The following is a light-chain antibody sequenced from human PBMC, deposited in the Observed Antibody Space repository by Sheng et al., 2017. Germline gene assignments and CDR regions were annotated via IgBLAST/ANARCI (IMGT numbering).Light chain of an antibody. CDR3: QQYYTTPYT. CDR1: QSVFHSLNNKNY. Sequence: DIVMTQSPDSLAVSLGERATINCRSSQSVFHSLNNKNYLAWYQQKAGQSPKLLIYWASTRESGVPDRFSGSESGTDFTLTITSLQAEDVAIYYCQQYYTTPYTFGQGTKLEIK. V-gene: IGKV4-1*01. CDR2: WAS. J-gene: IGKJ2*01.